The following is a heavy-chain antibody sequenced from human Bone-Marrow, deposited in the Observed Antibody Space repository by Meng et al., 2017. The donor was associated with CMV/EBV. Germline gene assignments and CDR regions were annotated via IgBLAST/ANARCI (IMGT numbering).Heavy chain of an antibody. CDR1: GYSFTTYW. D-gene: IGHD4-11*01. CDR2: IYPDDSNT. CDR3: ARHVDSTDAHYYYGMEV. Sequence: GGSLRLSCKGSGYSFTTYWIGWVRQMPGKGLEWMGIIYPDDSNTRYNPSFQGQVTISADKSISTAYLQWSSMKASATAMYYCARHVDSTDAHYYYGMEVWGQGTTVTVSS. V-gene: IGHV5-51*01. J-gene: IGHJ6*02.